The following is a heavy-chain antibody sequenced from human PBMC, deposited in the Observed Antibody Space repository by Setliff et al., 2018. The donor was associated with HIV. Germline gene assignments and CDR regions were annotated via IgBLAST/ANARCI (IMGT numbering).Heavy chain of an antibody. Sequence: ASVKVSCKASGYTFTDYYIHWVRQAPGQGLEWMGWINSASGGTNYAQNFQGRVTVTRDTSINTAYVELNSLKSDDTAVYYCARDYLHVFDIWGQGT. CDR2: INSASGGT. V-gene: IGHV1-2*02. J-gene: IGHJ3*02. CDR1: GYTFTDYY. CDR3: ARDYLHVFDI.